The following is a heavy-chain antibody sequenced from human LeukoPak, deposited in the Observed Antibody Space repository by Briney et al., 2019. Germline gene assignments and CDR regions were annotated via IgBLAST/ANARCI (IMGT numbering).Heavy chain of an antibody. CDR3: ARAGSHYYFDY. CDR1: GGTFSSYA. Sequence: SCKASGGTFSSYAMHWVRQAPGKGLEWVAVISYDGSNKYYADSVKGRFTLSRDNSKNTLYLQMNSLRAEDTAVYYCARAGSHYYFDYWGQGTLVTVSS. D-gene: IGHD3-10*01. V-gene: IGHV3-30*04. CDR2: ISYDGSNK. J-gene: IGHJ4*02.